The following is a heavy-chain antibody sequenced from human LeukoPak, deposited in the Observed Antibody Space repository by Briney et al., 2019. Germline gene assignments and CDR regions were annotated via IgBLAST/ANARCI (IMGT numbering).Heavy chain of an antibody. CDR1: GFTFSSYG. CDR2: I. V-gene: IGHV3-23*01. CDR3: AKGRRYNILTGFYVSEVDP. Sequence: GGSLRLSCAAFGFTFSSYGMSWVRQAPGKGLEWASSIKGRFTISRDNSKNTLYLQINRLRAEDTAVYYCAKGRRYNILTGFYVSEVDPWGQGTLVTVSS. J-gene: IGHJ5*02. D-gene: IGHD3-9*01.